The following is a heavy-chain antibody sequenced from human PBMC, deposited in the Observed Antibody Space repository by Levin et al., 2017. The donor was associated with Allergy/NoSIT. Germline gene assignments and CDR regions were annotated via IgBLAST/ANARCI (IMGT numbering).Heavy chain of an antibody. Sequence: SETLSLTCAVSGGSISSGGYSWSWIRQPPGKGLEWIGNIYLSGSTNDNPSLKSRVTMSVDRSKNQFSLKLSDVAAADTAVYYCARVAGYSYGYYFDYWGPGTLVTVSS. CDR1: GGSISSGGYS. V-gene: IGHV4-30-2*01. J-gene: IGHJ4*02. CDR2: IYLSGST. D-gene: IGHD5-18*01. CDR3: ARVAGYSYGYYFDY.